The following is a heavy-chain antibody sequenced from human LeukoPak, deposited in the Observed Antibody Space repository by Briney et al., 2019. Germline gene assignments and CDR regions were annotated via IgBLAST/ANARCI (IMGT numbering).Heavy chain of an antibody. CDR3: ARHECGGSCYPEDY. CDR1: GGSIIGNSYS. CDR2: IYGSGST. D-gene: IGHD2-15*01. V-gene: IGHV4-39*07. Sequence: SETLSLTCTVSGGSIIGNSYSWGWIRQPQGKGLEWIGSIYGSGSTSYNPSLKSRVTISVDTSKNQFSLRMGSVTAADTAVYFCARHECGGSCYPEDYWGQGTLVTVSS. J-gene: IGHJ4*02.